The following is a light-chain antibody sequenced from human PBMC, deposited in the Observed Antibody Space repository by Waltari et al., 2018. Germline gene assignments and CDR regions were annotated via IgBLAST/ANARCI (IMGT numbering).Light chain of an antibody. CDR3: QQYGPSPPFT. J-gene: IGKJ4*01. CDR1: QSISSNY. V-gene: IGKV3-20*01. CDR2: GAS. Sequence: EIVLTQSPGTLSLSPGERATLPCRASQSISSNYLAWYQQKVGQAPSLLVFGASTRATGIPDRFSGSGSGTAFTLTISSLDPEDYAVYYCQQYGPSPPFTFGGGTKVEI.